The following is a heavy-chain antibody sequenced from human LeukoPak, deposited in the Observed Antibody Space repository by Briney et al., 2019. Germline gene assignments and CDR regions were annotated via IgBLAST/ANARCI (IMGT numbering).Heavy chain of an antibody. V-gene: IGHV3-23*01. CDR1: GFTFSSYG. CDR2: ISGSGGST. J-gene: IGHJ4*02. Sequence: PGGSLRLSCAASGFTFSSYGMSWVRQAPGKGLEWVSAISGSGGSTYYADSVKGRFTISRDNSKNTLYLQMNSLRAEDTAVYYCAKGGMVRDVQFDYWGQGTLVTVSS. D-gene: IGHD3-10*01. CDR3: AKGGMVRDVQFDY.